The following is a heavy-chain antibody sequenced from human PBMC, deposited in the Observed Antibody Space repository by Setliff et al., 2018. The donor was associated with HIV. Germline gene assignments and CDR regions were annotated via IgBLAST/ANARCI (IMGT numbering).Heavy chain of an antibody. CDR2: INHSGNT. CDR1: GGSFSGFY. V-gene: IGHV4-34*01. J-gene: IGHJ4*02. CDR3: ARGSGHYGSGSSLPLGY. D-gene: IGHD3-10*01. Sequence: SETLSLTCDVYGGSFSGFYWTWIRQPPGKGLEWIGEINHSGNTNYNPSLNSRVLISVDTSKNQFSLKMLSVTAADTAVYYCARGSGHYGSGSSLPLGYWGQGTLVTVSS.